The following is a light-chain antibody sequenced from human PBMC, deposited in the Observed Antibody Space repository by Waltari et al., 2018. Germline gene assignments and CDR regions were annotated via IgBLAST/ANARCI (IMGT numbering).Light chain of an antibody. Sequence: EIVLPQSPATLSLSPGERATLSCRASQGSSRYLAWYQQRPGQVPRLLIYDASNRATGIPARFSGSGSETDFTLTISSLEPEDFAVYYCQQRSNWPLTFGGGTKVEIK. CDR1: QGSSRY. CDR3: QQRSNWPLT. CDR2: DAS. V-gene: IGKV3-11*01. J-gene: IGKJ4*01.